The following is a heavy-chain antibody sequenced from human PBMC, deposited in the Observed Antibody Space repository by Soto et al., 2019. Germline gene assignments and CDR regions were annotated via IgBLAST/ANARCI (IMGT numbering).Heavy chain of an antibody. D-gene: IGHD3-22*01. V-gene: IGHV4-59*01. CDR1: GASITDSD. Sequence: GTLPLPWSVSGASITDSDWSGCPQVPGKGLEWIAYIYWSGSTKKNPSLKSRVTISVDTSKQQLSLELTSVTPADTAIYYCSICYYDGSGRGVGVDVWG. CDR2: IYWSGST. CDR3: SICYYDGSGRGVGVDV. J-gene: IGHJ6*04.